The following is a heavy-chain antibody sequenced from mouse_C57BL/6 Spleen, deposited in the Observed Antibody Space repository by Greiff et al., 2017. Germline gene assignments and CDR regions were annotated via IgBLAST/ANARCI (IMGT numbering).Heavy chain of an antibody. Sequence: EVHLVESGGDLVKPGGSLKLSCAASGFTFSSYGMSWVRQTPDQRLEWVATISSGGSYTYYADSVKGRFTISRDNAKNTLFLQLSRLTSEDTAMYYCASGDYYGSSPYYFDYWGQGTTLTVSS. CDR2: ISSGGSYT. CDR1: GFTFSSYG. D-gene: IGHD1-1*01. CDR3: ASGDYYGSSPYYFDY. V-gene: IGHV5-6*01. J-gene: IGHJ2*01.